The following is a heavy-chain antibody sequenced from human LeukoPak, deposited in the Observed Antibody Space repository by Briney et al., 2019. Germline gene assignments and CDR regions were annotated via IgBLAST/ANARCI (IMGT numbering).Heavy chain of an antibody. Sequence: PGGSLRLSCAASGFTFSTFWMHWVRQTPGKGLVWVSRISNDGSTTHYADSVKGRFTISRDNAKNTLFLHINSLRAEDTAVYYCNVRWGPNSDYWGQGTLVTVSS. D-gene: IGHD7-27*01. CDR1: GFTFSTFW. J-gene: IGHJ4*02. CDR2: ISNDGSTT. V-gene: IGHV3-74*01. CDR3: NVRWGPNSDY.